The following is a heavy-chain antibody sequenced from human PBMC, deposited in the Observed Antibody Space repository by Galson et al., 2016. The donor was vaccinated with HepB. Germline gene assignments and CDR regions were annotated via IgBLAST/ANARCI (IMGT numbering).Heavy chain of an antibody. V-gene: IGHV3-30*18. J-gene: IGHJ4*02. D-gene: IGHD1-26*01. CDR3: AKEDNIAGATTINN. CDR2: ISYDRSNK. CDR1: GFTFSTYG. Sequence: SLRLSCAASGFTFSTYGMHWVRQAPGKGLEWVAVISYDRSNKNYAASVKGRFTISRDNSKNTLYVQMNNLGAEDTAVYYCAKEDNIAGATTINNWGQGTLVTVSS.